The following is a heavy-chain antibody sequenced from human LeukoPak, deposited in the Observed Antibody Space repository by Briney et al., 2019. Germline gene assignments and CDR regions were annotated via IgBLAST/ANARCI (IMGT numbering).Heavy chain of an antibody. V-gene: IGHV3-23*01. CDR3: AKETVPTGYVY. CDR2: VSGSGGST. Sequence: GGSLRLSCAATGFTLSGHSMNWVRQAPGKGLEWVSAVSGSGGSTYYADSVKGRFTISRDNSKNTLYLQMNSLRAEDTAVYYCAKETVPTGYVYWGQGTLVTVSS. D-gene: IGHD4-11*01. CDR1: GFTLSGHS. J-gene: IGHJ4*02.